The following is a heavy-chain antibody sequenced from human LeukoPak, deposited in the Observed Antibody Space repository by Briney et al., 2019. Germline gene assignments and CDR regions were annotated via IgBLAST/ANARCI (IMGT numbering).Heavy chain of an antibody. J-gene: IGHJ4*02. CDR3: ARDVEAAAGTKLDY. CDR2: INPNSGGP. D-gene: IGHD6-13*01. CDR1: GYTFTGYY. V-gene: IGHV1-2*02. Sequence: ASVKVSCKASGYTFTGYYMHWVRQAPGQGLEWMGWINPNSGGPNYAQKFQGRVTMTRDTYISTAYMELSRLRSDDTAVYYCARDVEAAAGTKLDYGGQGTLVTVSS.